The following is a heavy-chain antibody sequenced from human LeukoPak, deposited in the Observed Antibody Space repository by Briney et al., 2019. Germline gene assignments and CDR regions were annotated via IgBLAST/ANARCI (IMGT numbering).Heavy chain of an antibody. CDR2: VSDISRHI. CDR1: GLTFNSSS. Sequence: PRGSLRLSCAAPGLTFNSSSMSWVRQAPGKGLEWVSSVSDISRHIFYSDSVRGRFTISRDNADNSVYLQMNSLRAEDTAVYFCVRILNSASPEGGRVYDGFDIWGQGTMVTVSS. CDR3: VRILNSASPEGGRVYDGFDI. J-gene: IGHJ3*02. D-gene: IGHD2-8*01. V-gene: IGHV3-21*01.